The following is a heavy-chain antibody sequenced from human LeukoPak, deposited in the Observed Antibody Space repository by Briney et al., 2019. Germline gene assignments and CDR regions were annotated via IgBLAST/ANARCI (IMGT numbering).Heavy chain of an antibody. CDR2: INHSGST. D-gene: IGHD6-13*01. CDR1: GGSISSYY. J-gene: IGHJ4*02. CDR3: AREGGSSSSLDS. Sequence: PSETLSLTCTVSGGSISSYYWSWIRQPPGKGLEWIGEINHSGSTNYNPSLESRVTMSVDTSKNQFSLRLSSVTAADTAMYYCAREGGSSSSLDSWGQGTLVTVSS. V-gene: IGHV4-34*01.